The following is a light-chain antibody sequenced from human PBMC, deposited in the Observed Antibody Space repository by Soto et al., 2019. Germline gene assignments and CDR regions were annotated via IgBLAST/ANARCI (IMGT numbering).Light chain of an antibody. Sequence: DIVMTQSPDSLAVSLGERATINCKSSQSVLYSPNNKNYLAWYQQKPGQPPKLLIYWASTRESGVPARFSGSGSGTDFTLTISSLQAEDVAVYYCQQYYSTPQTCGGGTKVEIK. CDR1: QSVLYSPNNKNY. V-gene: IGKV4-1*01. CDR3: QQYYSTPQT. CDR2: WAS. J-gene: IGKJ4*01.